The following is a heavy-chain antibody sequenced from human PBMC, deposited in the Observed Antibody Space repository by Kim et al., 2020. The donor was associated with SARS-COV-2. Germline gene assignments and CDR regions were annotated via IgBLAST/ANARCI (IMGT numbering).Heavy chain of an antibody. D-gene: IGHD6-13*01. V-gene: IGHV7-4-1*02. CDR3: ARDSAAGTYYYYYGMDV. Sequence: ASVKVSCKASGYTFTSYAMNWVRQAPGQGLEWMGWINTNTGNPTYAQGFTGRFVFSLDTSVSTAYLQISSLKAEDTAVYYCARDSAAGTYYYYYGMDVWGQGTTVTVSS. CDR2: INTNTGNP. J-gene: IGHJ6*02. CDR1: GYTFTSYA.